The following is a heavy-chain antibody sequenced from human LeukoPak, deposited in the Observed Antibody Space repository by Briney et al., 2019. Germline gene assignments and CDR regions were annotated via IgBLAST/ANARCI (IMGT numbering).Heavy chain of an antibody. Sequence: ASVKVSCKASGYTFTSYGISWVRQAPGQGLEWMGWISAYNGNTNYAQKLQGRVTMTTDKSTSTAYMELSSLRSEDTAVYYCARDSSGYVFDYWGQGTLVTVSS. CDR3: ARDSSGYVFDY. J-gene: IGHJ4*02. CDR1: GYTFTSYG. CDR2: ISAYNGNT. D-gene: IGHD3-22*01. V-gene: IGHV1-18*01.